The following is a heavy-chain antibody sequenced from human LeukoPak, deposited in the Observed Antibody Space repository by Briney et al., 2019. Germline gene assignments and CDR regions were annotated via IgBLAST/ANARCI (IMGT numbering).Heavy chain of an antibody. D-gene: IGHD2-2*01. CDR1: GFTFSNYW. Sequence: GGSLRLSCAASGFTFSNYWMHWVRQVPGRGLVWLSRINSDGTTTTYTDSVKGRFTISRDNVKNTVSLQMNSLRAEDTAIYYCARDFAVAPSALLSYDVFDIWGQGTMVTVSS. CDR3: ARDFAVAPSALLSYDVFDI. J-gene: IGHJ3*02. CDR2: INSDGTTT. V-gene: IGHV3-74*01.